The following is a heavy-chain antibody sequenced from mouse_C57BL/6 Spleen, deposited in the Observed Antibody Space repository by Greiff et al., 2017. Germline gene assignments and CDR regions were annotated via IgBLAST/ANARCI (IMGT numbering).Heavy chain of an antibody. CDR2: IYPGSGST. CDR1: GYTFTSYW. J-gene: IGHJ2*01. V-gene: IGHV1-55*01. CDR3: ARNYYSSYYFDY. Sequence: QVQLQQPGAELVKPGASVKMSCKASGYTFTSYWITWVKQRPGQGLEWIGDIYPGSGSTNYNEKFKSKATLTVDTSSRTAYMQLSSLTSADSAVYYCARNYYSSYYFDYWGQGTTLTVSS. D-gene: IGHD1-1*01.